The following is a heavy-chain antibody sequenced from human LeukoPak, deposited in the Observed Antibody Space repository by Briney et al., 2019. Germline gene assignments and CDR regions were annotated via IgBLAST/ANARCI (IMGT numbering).Heavy chain of an antibody. V-gene: IGHV1-2*02. J-gene: IGHJ4*02. D-gene: IGHD3-16*02. CDR1: GYTFTGYY. Sequence: ASVKVSCKASGYTFTGYYIHWVRRAPGQGLEWVAWINPNSGGTNYAQGFQGRVTMTRDTSTSTAYMELTRLTSDDTAVYYCARELDRFRVDYWGQGTLVTVSS. CDR2: INPNSGGT. CDR3: ARELDRFRVDY.